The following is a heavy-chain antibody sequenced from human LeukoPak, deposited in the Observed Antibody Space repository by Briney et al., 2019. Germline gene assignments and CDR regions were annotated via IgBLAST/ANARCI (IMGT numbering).Heavy chain of an antibody. J-gene: IGHJ6*03. CDR2: INHSGST. V-gene: IGHV4-34*01. D-gene: IGHD3-9*01. Sequence: SETLSLTCAVYGGSFSGYYWSWIRQPPGKGLEWIGEINHSGSTNYNPSLKSRVTISVDTSKNQFSLKLSSVTAADTAVYYCARGGGYYDILTGYFYYYHYMDVWGKGTTVTVSS. CDR1: GGSFSGYY. CDR3: ARGGGYYDILTGYFYYYHYMDV.